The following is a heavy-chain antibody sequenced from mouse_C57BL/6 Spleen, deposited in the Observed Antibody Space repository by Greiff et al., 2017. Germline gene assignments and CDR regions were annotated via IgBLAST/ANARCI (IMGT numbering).Heavy chain of an antibody. CDR3: ARNWAYGNYEDYYAMDY. V-gene: IGHV2-2*01. J-gene: IGHJ4*01. D-gene: IGHD2-1*01. CDR1: GFSLTSYG. CDR2: IWSGGST. Sequence: QVQLQQSGPGLVQPSQSLSITCTVSGFSLTSYGVHWVRQSPGKGLEWLGVIWSGGSTDYNAAFISRLSISKDNSKSQVFFKMNSLQADDTAIYYCARNWAYGNYEDYYAMDYWGQGTSVTVSS.